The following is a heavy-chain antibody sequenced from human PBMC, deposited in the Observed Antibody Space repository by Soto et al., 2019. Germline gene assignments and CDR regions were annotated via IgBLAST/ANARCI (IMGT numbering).Heavy chain of an antibody. CDR3: AKTYYYGSGSYYQFDY. CDR2: IYYSGST. D-gene: IGHD3-10*01. J-gene: IGHJ4*02. CDR1: GGSISSSSYY. V-gene: IGHV4-39*01. Sequence: PSETLSLTCTVSGGSISSSSYYWGWIRQPPGKGLEWIGSIYYSGSTYYNPSLKSRVTISVDTSKNQFSLKLSSVTAADTAVYYCAKTYYYGSGSYYQFDYRGQVTLVTVSS.